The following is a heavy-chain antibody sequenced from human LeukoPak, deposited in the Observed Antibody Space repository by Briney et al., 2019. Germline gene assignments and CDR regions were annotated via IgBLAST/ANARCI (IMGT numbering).Heavy chain of an antibody. Sequence: GGSLRLSCAASGFTFSSYAMSWVRQAPGKGLEWVSAISGSGGSTYYADSVKGRFTISRDNSKNTLYLQMNSLRAEDTAAYCCAKGSSYGEDNWSDPWGQGTLVTVSS. CDR1: GFTFSSYA. CDR3: AKGSSYGEDNWSDP. J-gene: IGHJ5*02. D-gene: IGHD4-17*01. CDR2: ISGSGGST. V-gene: IGHV3-23*01.